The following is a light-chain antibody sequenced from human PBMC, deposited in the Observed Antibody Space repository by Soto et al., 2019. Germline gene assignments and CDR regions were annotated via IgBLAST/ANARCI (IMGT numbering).Light chain of an antibody. CDR3: QQYYSTPLT. J-gene: IGKJ4*01. Sequence: DVGRTQSPASLAVSLGERATINCKSSQSVLYSSNNKNYLAWYQQKPGQPPKLLIYWASTRESGVPDRFSGSGSGTDFTLTISSLQAEDVAVYYCQQYYSTPLTFGGGTKV. V-gene: IGKV4-1*01. CDR2: WAS. CDR1: QSVLYSSNNKNY.